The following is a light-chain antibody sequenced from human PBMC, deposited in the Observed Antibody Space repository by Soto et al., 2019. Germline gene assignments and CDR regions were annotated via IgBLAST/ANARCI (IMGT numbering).Light chain of an antibody. J-gene: IGKJ5*01. V-gene: IGKV1-12*01. CDR2: AAS. CDR1: HDLSSW. Sequence: DIQMTQSPSSVSASVGDRVTITCRASHDLSSWVAWYQRKAGKAPDLLIYAASRLQRGVPSRFSGGGSGTHYTLTINSLLPEDFATYYCQQAYSFPLTFGQGTRL. CDR3: QQAYSFPLT.